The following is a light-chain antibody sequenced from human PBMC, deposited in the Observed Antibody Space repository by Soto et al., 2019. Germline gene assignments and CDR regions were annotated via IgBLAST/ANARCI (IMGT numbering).Light chain of an antibody. CDR2: GAS. J-gene: IGKJ5*01. Sequence: EVVMTQSPATLSVSPLERATLXGKSSQSVSSNLAWYQQKPGQAPRLFIYGASTRATGIPARFSGSGSGTEFTLTISSLQSEDFAVYYCQQYNNWPAITFGQGTRLEIK. CDR1: QSVSSN. V-gene: IGKV3D-15*01. CDR3: QQYNNWPAIT.